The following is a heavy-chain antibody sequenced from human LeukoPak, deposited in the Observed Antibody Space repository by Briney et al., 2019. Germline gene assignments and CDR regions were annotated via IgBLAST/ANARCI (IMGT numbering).Heavy chain of an antibody. CDR3: ARANSVTDAFDI. CDR1: GFTFSNYG. D-gene: IGHD1-1*01. V-gene: IGHV3-33*01. Sequence: PGRSLRLSCAASGFTFSNYGMHWVRQAPGKGLEWVAVIWYDGSNKYYADSVKGRFTISRDNSKNTLYLRMNSLRAEDTAVYYCARANSVTDAFDIWGQGTMVTVSS. J-gene: IGHJ3*02. CDR2: IWYDGSNK.